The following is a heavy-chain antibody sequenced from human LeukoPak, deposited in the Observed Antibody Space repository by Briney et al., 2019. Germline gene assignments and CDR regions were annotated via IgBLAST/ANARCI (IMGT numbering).Heavy chain of an antibody. CDR3: ARARRYRSSWYHDY. Sequence: GGSLRLSCAASGFSFSTYTMNWVRQAPGKGLDWVSYISSSSSTIYYADSVKGRFPISRDNANNSLYLQMNSLRDEDTAVYSCARARRYRSSWYHDYWGQGSLVTVSS. CDR1: GFSFSTYT. J-gene: IGHJ4*02. D-gene: IGHD6-13*01. CDR2: ISSSSSTI. V-gene: IGHV3-48*02.